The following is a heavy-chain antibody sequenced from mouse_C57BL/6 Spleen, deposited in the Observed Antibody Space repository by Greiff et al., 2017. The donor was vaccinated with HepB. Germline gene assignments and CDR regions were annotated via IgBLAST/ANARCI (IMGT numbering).Heavy chain of an antibody. J-gene: IGHJ2*01. CDR1: GYTFTDYN. V-gene: IGHV1-18*01. CDR2: INPNNGGT. D-gene: IGHD2-4*01. CDR3: ARGHYDYDWGLYYFDY. Sequence: VQLQQSGPELVKPGASVKIPCKASGYTFTDYNMDWVKQSHGKSLEWIGDINPNNGGTIYNQKFKGKATLTVDKSSSTAYMELRSLTSEDTAVYYCARGHYDYDWGLYYFDYWGQGTTLTVSS.